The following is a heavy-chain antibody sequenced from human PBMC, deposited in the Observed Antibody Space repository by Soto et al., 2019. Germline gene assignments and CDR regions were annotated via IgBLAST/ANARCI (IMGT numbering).Heavy chain of an antibody. CDR1: GGTFSSYA. CDR3: AREQRNYDILTGSGYYFDY. CDR2: IIPIFGTA. V-gene: IGHV1-69*05. J-gene: IGHJ4*02. Sequence: QVQLVQSGAEVKKPGSSVKVSCKASGGTFSSYAISWVRQAPGQGLEWMGWIIPIFGTANYAQKFQGRVTITPDESTSKAYMELSSLRSEDTAVYYCAREQRNYDILTGSGYYFDYWGQGTLVTVSS. D-gene: IGHD3-9*01.